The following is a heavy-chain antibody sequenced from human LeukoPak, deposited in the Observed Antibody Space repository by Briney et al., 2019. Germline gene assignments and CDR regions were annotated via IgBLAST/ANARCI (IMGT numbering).Heavy chain of an antibody. V-gene: IGHV3-7*01. CDR3: ARVGPKGGYSYGPFDY. CDR2: IKQDGSEK. CDR1: GFTFSSYA. Sequence: GGSLRLSCAASGFTFSSYAMSWVRQAPGKGLEWVANIKQDGSEKYYVDSVKGRFTISRDNAKNSLYLQMNSLRAEDTAVYYCARVGPKGGYSYGPFDYWGQGTLVTVSS. D-gene: IGHD5-18*01. J-gene: IGHJ4*02.